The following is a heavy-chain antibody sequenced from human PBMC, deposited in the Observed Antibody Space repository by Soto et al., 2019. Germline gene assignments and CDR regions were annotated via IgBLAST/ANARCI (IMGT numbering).Heavy chain of an antibody. D-gene: IGHD3-22*01. CDR3: ARDRGRDSSGSGGRRYYYGMDV. Sequence: ASVKVSCKASGYTFTSYYMHWVRQAPGQGLEWMGIINPSGGSTSYAQKFQGRVTMTRDTSTSTVYMELSSLRSEETAVYYCARDRGRDSSGSGGRRYYYGMDVWGQGTTVTVSS. CDR2: INPSGGST. J-gene: IGHJ6*02. V-gene: IGHV1-46*01. CDR1: GYTFTSYY.